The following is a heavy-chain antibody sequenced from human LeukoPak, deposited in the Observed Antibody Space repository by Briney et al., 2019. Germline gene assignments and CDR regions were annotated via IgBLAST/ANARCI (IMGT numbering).Heavy chain of an antibody. CDR2: IYYSGST. CDR1: GGSISSYY. D-gene: IGHD3-10*01. V-gene: IGHV4-59*08. Sequence: SETLSLTCTVSGGSISSYYWSSIRQPPGKGLEWIGYIYYSGSTNYNPSLKSRVTISVDTSKNQFSLKLSSVTAADTAVYYCATFIHDLKLGSGFDYWGQGTLVTVSS. J-gene: IGHJ4*02. CDR3: ATFIHDLKLGSGFDY.